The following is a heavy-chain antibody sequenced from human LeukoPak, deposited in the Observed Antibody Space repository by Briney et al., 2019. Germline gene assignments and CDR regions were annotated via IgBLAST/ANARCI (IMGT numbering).Heavy chain of an antibody. Sequence: GGSLRLSCAASGFTFSSYAKHWVRQAPGKGLEWVAVISYDGSNKYYADSVKGRFTISRDNSKNTLYLQMNSLRAEDTAVYYCARDPGTVYCSSTSCLGAGYFQRWGQGTLVTVSS. D-gene: IGHD2-2*01. CDR1: GFTFSSYA. CDR2: ISYDGSNK. CDR3: ARDPGTVYCSSTSCLGAGYFQR. J-gene: IGHJ1*01. V-gene: IGHV3-30-3*01.